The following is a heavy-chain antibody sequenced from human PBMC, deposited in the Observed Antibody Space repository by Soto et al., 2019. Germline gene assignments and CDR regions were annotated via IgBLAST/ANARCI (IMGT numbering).Heavy chain of an antibody. CDR3: ARPIKYCSGGSCYYYYYGMDV. V-gene: IGHV5-10-1*01. Sequence: ESLKISCKGSGYSFTSYWISWVRQMPGKGLEWMGRIDPSDSYTNYSPSFQGHVTISADKSISTAYLQWSGLKASDTAMYYCARPIKYCSGGSCYYYYYGMDVWGQGTTVTVSS. J-gene: IGHJ6*02. CDR1: GYSFTSYW. D-gene: IGHD2-15*01. CDR2: IDPSDSYT.